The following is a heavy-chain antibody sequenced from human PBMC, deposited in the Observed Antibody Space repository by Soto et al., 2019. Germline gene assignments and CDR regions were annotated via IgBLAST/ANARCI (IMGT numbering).Heavy chain of an antibody. CDR3: ATTMGPGIAVAGDYQYYHGMHV. CDR2: ILSIFGTP. V-gene: IGHV1-69*01. Sequence: QVKLLQSVAEVKKPGSSLKVSCTASGDTLRIYAISCVRLSPGQVLEWRGGILSIFGTPNYPQKFHGRVTITADETTSTAYMALSSLRSADTDMYYWATTMGPGIAVAGDYQYYHGMHVWGHGTT. J-gene: IGHJ6*02. D-gene: IGHD6-19*01. CDR1: GDTLRIYA.